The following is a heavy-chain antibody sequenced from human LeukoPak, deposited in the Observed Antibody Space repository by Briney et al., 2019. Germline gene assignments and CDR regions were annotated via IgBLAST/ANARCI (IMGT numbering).Heavy chain of an antibody. CDR1: GFTFSISW. CDR2: IDKHGNKK. CDR3: ARDAGWGYYDP. J-gene: IGHJ5*02. V-gene: IGHV3-7*01. Sequence: GGSLRLSCVASGFTFSISWVTWVRLAPGKGLEWVANIDKHGNKKYYVDSVKGRFAISRDYASNSVVLQMDSLRAEDTSVYYCARDAGWGYYDPWGQGTPVTVSS. D-gene: IGHD1-26*01.